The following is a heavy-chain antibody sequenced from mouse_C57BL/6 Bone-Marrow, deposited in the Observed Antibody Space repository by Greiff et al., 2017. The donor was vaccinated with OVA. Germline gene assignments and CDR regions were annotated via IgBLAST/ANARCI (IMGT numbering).Heavy chain of an antibody. CDR1: GYSFTSYY. CDR2: IYPGSGNT. V-gene: IGHV1-66*01. D-gene: IGHD2-1*01. Sequence: QVQLKQSGPELVKPGASVKISCKASGYSFTSYYIHWVKQRPGQGLEWIGWIYPGSGNTKYNEKFKGKATLTADTSSSTAYMQLSSLTSEDSAVYYCARIYYGNYYWDYWGQGTTLTVSS. J-gene: IGHJ2*01. CDR3: ARIYYGNYYWDY.